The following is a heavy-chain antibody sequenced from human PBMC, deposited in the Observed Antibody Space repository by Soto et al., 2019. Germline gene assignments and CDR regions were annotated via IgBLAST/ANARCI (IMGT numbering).Heavy chain of an antibody. CDR1: GGSIISGDYY. J-gene: IGHJ5*02. D-gene: IGHD3-10*01. V-gene: IGHV4-30-4*01. CDR2: IYYSGST. CDR3: ARGVELTMVRGQWFDP. Sequence: SETLSLTCTVSGGSIISGDYYWICIRQPPGKGLEWIGYIYYSGSTYYNPSLKSRVTISVDTSKNQFTLKLSSVTAADTAVYYCARGVELTMVRGQWFDPWGQGTLVTVSS.